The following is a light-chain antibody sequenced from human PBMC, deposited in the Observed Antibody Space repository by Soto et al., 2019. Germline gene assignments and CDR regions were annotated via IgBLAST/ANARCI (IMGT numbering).Light chain of an antibody. CDR3: QQYTSYPRT. CDR1: QSISRR. Sequence: DIQMIQSPSALSASVGDRVTITRRASQSISRRLAWYQQKPGKAPKLLIYDASSLESGVPAGFSGSGSGTQFTLTISSLQPDDFATYSSQQYTSYPRTFGQGTKV. J-gene: IGKJ1*01. CDR2: DAS. V-gene: IGKV1-5*01.